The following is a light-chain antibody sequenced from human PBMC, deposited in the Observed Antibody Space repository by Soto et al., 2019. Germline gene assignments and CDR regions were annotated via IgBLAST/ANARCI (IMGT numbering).Light chain of an antibody. Sequence: DVPVTQSPSSLSASVGDRVTITCRARQSISSYLNWYQQKPGKAPKLLIYAASSLQSGVPSRFSGSGSGTDFNLTISSLQPEYFATYYCQESYSTPRGFTFGPGTKVDIK. V-gene: IGKV1-39*01. CDR1: QSISSY. J-gene: IGKJ3*01. CDR2: AAS. CDR3: QESYSTPRGFT.